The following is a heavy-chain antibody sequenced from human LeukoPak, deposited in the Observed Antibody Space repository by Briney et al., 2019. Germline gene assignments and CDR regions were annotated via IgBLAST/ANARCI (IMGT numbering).Heavy chain of an antibody. D-gene: IGHD6-13*01. CDR1: GFTFSNYW. CDR3: AKRAGRGIAAAGTDY. J-gene: IGHJ4*02. CDR2: IKQDGSEK. Sequence: GGSLRLSCAASGFTFSNYWMGWVRQAPGKGLEWVANIKQDGSEKYYVDSVKGRFTISRDNGKNLLYLQMNSLRAEDTAVYYCAKRAGRGIAAAGTDYWGQGTLVTVSS. V-gene: IGHV3-7*01.